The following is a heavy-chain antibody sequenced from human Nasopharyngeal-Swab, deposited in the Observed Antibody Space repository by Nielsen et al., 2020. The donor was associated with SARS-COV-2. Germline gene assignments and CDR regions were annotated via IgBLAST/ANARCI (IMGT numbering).Heavy chain of an antibody. D-gene: IGHD6-13*01. Sequence: WVRQAPGQGLEWMGGIIPIFGTANYAQKFQGRVTITADESTSTAYMELSSLRSEDTAGYYCARGEGPLGYFDYWGQGTLVTVLL. CDR3: ARGEGPLGYFDY. CDR2: IIPIFGTA. V-gene: IGHV1-69*01. J-gene: IGHJ4*02.